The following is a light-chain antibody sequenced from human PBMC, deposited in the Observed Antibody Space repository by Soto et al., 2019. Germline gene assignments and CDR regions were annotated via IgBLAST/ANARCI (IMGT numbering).Light chain of an antibody. CDR2: DVS. CDR3: SSDRRSNGPV. CDR1: KSDIYTYDY. J-gene: IGLJ1*01. Sequence: QSVLTQPASVSGAPGQSITISCTGTKSDIYTYDYVSWYQHHPGKVPKLIIYDVSRRPSGVSNRFSGSKSGKTASLHISGLQAGYEADYYCSSDRRSNGPVLGPGTNLTVL. V-gene: IGLV2-14*01.